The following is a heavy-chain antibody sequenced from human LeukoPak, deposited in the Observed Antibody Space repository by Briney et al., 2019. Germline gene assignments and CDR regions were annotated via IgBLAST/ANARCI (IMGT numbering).Heavy chain of an antibody. J-gene: IGHJ4*02. D-gene: IGHD1-26*01. CDR3: AKDRYQGSVRAIDY. CDR2: ISSSGATT. Sequence: PGGSLRLSCAASGFTFSSYAMSWVRQAPGKGLDWVSGISSSGATTYYADSAKGRFTISRDNSKNTLYLQMNSLRAEDTAVYYCAKDRYQGSVRAIDYWGQGTLVTVSS. V-gene: IGHV3-23*01. CDR1: GFTFSSYA.